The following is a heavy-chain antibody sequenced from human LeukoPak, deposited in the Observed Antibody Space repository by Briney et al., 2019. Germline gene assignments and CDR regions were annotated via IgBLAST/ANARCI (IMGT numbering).Heavy chain of an antibody. CDR3: AADSSGYYYGPY. D-gene: IGHD3-22*01. Sequence: SETLSLTCTVSGDSISSTSYYWGWIRQPPGKGLKWIGSIYYSGNTYYSPSLKSRVTISVDTSKNQFSLKLSSVTAADTAVYYCAADSSGYYYGPYWGQGTLVTVSS. V-gene: IGHV4-39*01. CDR2: IYYSGNT. CDR1: GDSISSTSYY. J-gene: IGHJ4*02.